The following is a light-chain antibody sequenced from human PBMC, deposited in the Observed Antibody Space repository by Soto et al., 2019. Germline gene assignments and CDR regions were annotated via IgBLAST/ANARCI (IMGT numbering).Light chain of an antibody. V-gene: IGKV3-15*01. CDR2: GAS. CDR1: QSVSNN. J-gene: IGKJ1*01. CDR3: QHYNNWPPWT. Sequence: EKVMTVSPATLSVSQGESASLSCRASQSVSNNLTWYQQKPGQPPRLLIYGASSRATGIPARFSGSGSGTEFTLTISSLQSEDFAVYYCQHYNNWPPWTFGQGTKVDIK.